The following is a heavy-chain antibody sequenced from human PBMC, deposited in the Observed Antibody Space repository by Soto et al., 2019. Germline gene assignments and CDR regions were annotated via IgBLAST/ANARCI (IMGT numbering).Heavy chain of an antibody. V-gene: IGHV3-7*01. D-gene: IGHD2-15*01. Sequence: SVGSLRLSCIASGFSLTRYWMSWVRQTPGKGLEWVAKINEDGTKRDYMESVEGRFTISRDNAKNSLSLQMNSLRADDTAVYYCTRWDGRCSGGSCLFDSWGQRTLVTVSS. CDR3: TRWDGRCSGGSCLFDS. CDR1: GFSLTRYW. J-gene: IGHJ4*02. CDR2: INEDGTKR.